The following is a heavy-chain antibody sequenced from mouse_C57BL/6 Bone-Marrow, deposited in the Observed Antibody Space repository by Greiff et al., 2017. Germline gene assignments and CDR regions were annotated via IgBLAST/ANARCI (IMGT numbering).Heavy chain of an antibody. CDR3: TRSAYYGRDY. Sequence: VQLQQSGPVLARPGASVKMSCKTSGYTFTSYWMHWVKQRPGQGLEWIGAIYPGNSDTSYNQKFKGKAKLTAVTSASTAYMELSSLTNEDSAFYYCTRSAYYGRDYWGQGTTLTVSS. D-gene: IGHD1-1*01. V-gene: IGHV1-5*01. J-gene: IGHJ2*01. CDR2: IYPGNSDT. CDR1: GYTFTSYW.